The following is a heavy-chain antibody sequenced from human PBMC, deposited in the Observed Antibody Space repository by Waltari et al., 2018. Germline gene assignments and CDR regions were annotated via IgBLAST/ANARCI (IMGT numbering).Heavy chain of an antibody. CDR3: ARESRNYYGSGSYPIDY. V-gene: IGHV4-59*01. CDR1: GGSISSYY. J-gene: IGHJ4*02. D-gene: IGHD3-10*01. CDR2: IYYSGCT. Sequence: QVQLQESGPGLVKPSETLSLTCTVSGGSISSYYWSWIRQPPGKGLEWICYIYYSGCTNYHPSRKSRVTISVDTSKNQFSLKLSSVTAADTAVYYCARESRNYYGSGSYPIDYWGQGTLVTVSS.